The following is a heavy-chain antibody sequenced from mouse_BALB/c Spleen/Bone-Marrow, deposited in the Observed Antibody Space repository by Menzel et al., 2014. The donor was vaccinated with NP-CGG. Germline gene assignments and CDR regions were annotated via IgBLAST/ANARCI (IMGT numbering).Heavy chain of an antibody. CDR3: ARLGYYGYFVD. D-gene: IGHD2-3*01. CDR2: INPESSTI. V-gene: IGHV4-1*02. CDR1: GFDFRRYW. Sequence: EVKAVESGGGLVQPGGSLKLSCAASGFDFRRYWMSWVRQAPGKGLEWIGEINPESSTINYTPSLKDKFIISRDNAKNTLYLQMSKVRSEDTALYYCARLGYYGYFVDWGQGTTLTVSS. J-gene: IGHJ2*01.